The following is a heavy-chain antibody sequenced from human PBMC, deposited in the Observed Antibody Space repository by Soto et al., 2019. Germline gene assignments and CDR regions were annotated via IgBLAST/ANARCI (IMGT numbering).Heavy chain of an antibody. V-gene: IGHV3-15*01. CDR3: TTEPLEYYYYMDV. Sequence: VQLVESGGGLVKPGGSLRLSCAASGFTFSNAWMSWVRQAPGKGLEWVGRIKSKTDGGTTDYAAPVKGRFTISRDDSKNTLYLQMNSLKTEDTAVYYCTTEPLEYYYYMDVWGKGTTVTVSS. CDR2: IKSKTDGGTT. CDR1: GFTFSNAW. D-gene: IGHD3-3*01. J-gene: IGHJ6*03.